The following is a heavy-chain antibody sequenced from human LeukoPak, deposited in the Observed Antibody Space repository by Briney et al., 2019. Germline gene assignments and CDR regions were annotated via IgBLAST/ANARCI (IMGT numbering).Heavy chain of an antibody. CDR1: GFTFSSYA. CDR2: ISGSGGST. V-gene: IGHV3-23*01. D-gene: IGHD1-26*01. CDR3: AKGVDSGSYYFDY. J-gene: IGHJ4*02. Sequence: GGSLRLSCAASGFTFSSYAMSWVRQAPGKGLEWVSAISGSGGSTYYADSVKGRFTISRDNSKNALYLQMNSLRAEDTAVYYCAKGVDSGSYYFDYWGQGTLVTVSS.